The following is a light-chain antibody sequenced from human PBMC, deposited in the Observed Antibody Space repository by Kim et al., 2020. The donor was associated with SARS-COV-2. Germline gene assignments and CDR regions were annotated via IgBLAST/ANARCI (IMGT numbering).Light chain of an antibody. CDR1: SSDVGNYNL. Sequence: QSALTQPASVSGSPGQSITISCTGTSSDVGNYNLVSWYQQHPGKAPKLKIYEVTKRPSGVSNRFSGSNSGNTASLTISGLQAEDEADSYCCSYAGSSNYVFGTGTKVTVL. V-gene: IGLV2-23*02. CDR2: EVT. CDR3: CSYAGSSNYV. J-gene: IGLJ1*01.